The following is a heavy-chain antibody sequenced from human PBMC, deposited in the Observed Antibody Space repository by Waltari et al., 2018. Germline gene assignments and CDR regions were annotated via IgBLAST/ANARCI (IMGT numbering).Heavy chain of an antibody. Sequence: QVQLVQSGAEVKKPGSSVKVSCKASGGTFSSYAISWVRTAPGQGLEWMGGIIPIFGTANYAQKFQGRVTITTDESTSTAYMELSSLRSEDTAVYYCARDSGYGTYYYYYGMDVWGQGTTVTVSS. CDR2: IIPIFGTA. J-gene: IGHJ6*02. V-gene: IGHV1-69*05. CDR1: GGTFSSYA. CDR3: ARDSGYGTYYYYYGMDV. D-gene: IGHD5-12*01.